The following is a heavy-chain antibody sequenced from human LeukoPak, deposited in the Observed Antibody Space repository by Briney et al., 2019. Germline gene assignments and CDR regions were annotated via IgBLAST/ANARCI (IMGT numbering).Heavy chain of an antibody. CDR3: ASPTMAKGGAFDI. D-gene: IGHD3-10*01. Sequence: ASVKVSCKASGYTFTSHDINWARQAPGQGLEWMGWISAYNGNTNYAQKLQGRVTMTTDTSTSTAYMELRSLRSDDTAVYYCASPTMAKGGAFDIWGQGTMVTVSS. CDR1: GYTFTSHD. V-gene: IGHV1-18*01. J-gene: IGHJ3*02. CDR2: ISAYNGNT.